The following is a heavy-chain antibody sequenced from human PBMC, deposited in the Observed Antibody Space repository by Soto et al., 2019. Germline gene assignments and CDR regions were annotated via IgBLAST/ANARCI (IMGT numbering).Heavy chain of an antibody. CDR3: ASKGRAVRHEDYYYGMDV. J-gene: IGHJ6*02. Sequence: GASVKVSCKASGYTFTSYYMHWVRQAPGQGLEWMGIINPSGGSTSYAQKFRGRVTMTRDTSTSTVYMELSSLRSEDTAVYYCASKGRAVRHEDYYYGMDVWGQGTTVTVSS. V-gene: IGHV1-46*01. CDR2: INPSGGST. CDR1: GYTFTSYY.